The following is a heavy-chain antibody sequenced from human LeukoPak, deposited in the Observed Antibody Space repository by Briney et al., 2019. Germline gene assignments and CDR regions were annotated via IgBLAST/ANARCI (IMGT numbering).Heavy chain of an antibody. V-gene: IGHV4-31*03. D-gene: IGHD3-3*01. Sequence: SETLSLTCTVSGGSISSGGYYWSWIRQHPGKGLEWIGYIYYSGSTYYNPSLKSRVTISVDTSKNQCSLKLSSVTAADTAVYYCARADYDFWSGIPADAFDIWGQGTMVTVSS. CDR2: IYYSGST. CDR3: ARADYDFWSGIPADAFDI. CDR1: GGSISSGGYY. J-gene: IGHJ3*02.